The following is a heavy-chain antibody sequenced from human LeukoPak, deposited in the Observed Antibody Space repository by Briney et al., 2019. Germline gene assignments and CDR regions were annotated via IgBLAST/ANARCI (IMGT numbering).Heavy chain of an antibody. D-gene: IGHD3-3*01. V-gene: IGHV3-74*01. Sequence: PGGSLRLSCAASGFTFSSYWMHWVRQAPGKGLVWVSRIKSDGSSTTYADSVKGRFTISRDNAKNTLYLQMNSLRAEDTAVYYCARDRVLDYWGQGTLVTVSS. CDR2: IKSDGSST. J-gene: IGHJ4*02. CDR3: ARDRVLDY. CDR1: GFTFSSYW.